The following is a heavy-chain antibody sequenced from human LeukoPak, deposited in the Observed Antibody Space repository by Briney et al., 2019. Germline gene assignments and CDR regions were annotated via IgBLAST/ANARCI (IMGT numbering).Heavy chain of an antibody. D-gene: IGHD3-3*01. Sequence: PGGSLRLSCAATGFTFSDYAIHWVRQAPGKGLEWVAVVSYDGGNKYYADSVKGRFTISRDIAKNTLYLQMNSLRAEDTGVYYCAKDHYWSIDYWGRGTLVTVSS. V-gene: IGHV3-30*04. CDR3: AKDHYWSIDY. CDR2: VSYDGGNK. CDR1: GFTFSDYA. J-gene: IGHJ4*02.